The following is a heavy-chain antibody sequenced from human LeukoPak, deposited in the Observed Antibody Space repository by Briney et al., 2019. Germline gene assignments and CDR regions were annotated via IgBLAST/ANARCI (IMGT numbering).Heavy chain of an antibody. Sequence: PSETLSLTCAVYGGSFSGYYWSWIRQPPGKGLEWIGEINHSGSTNYNPSLKSRVTISVDTSKNQFSLKLSSVTAADTAVYYCARVSSWSVHAFDIGGQGTMVTVS. CDR1: GGSFSGYY. J-gene: IGHJ3*02. CDR2: INHSGST. D-gene: IGHD6-13*01. V-gene: IGHV4-34*01. CDR3: ARVSSWSVHAFDI.